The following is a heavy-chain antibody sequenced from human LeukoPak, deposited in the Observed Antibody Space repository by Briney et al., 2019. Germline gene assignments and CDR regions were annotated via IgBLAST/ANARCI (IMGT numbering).Heavy chain of an antibody. Sequence: SETLSLTWTVSGGSVNSYYWSWIRQPPGKGLEWIGYIYSIGSTNYNPSLKSRVTISVDTSKNQFSLKLTSVTAADTAVYYCAREYDFWSNYRDAFDIWGQGTMVTVSS. CDR2: IYSIGST. V-gene: IGHV4-59*02. CDR3: AREYDFWSNYRDAFDI. J-gene: IGHJ3*02. CDR1: GGSVNSYY. D-gene: IGHD3-3*01.